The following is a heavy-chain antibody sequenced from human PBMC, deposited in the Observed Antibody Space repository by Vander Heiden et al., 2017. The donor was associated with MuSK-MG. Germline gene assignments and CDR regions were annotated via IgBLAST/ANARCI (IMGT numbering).Heavy chain of an antibody. V-gene: IGHV3-30*01. J-gene: IGHJ5*02. CDR2: ISYDGTIK. D-gene: IGHD5-12*01. Sequence: QVQLVESGGGVVQPGRSLRLSCAASGFTFRNYPMHWVRQAPGKGLEWVAHISYDGTIKYYAASVEGRFTISRDSSKNTLNLQMDSLRTEDTAVYYGARVPPGPWLPLDLWGQGTLGTVSS. CDR1: GFTFRNYP. CDR3: ARVPPGPWLPLDL.